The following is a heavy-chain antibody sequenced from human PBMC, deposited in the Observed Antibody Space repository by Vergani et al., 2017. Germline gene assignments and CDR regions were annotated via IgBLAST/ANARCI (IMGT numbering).Heavy chain of an antibody. V-gene: IGHV3-30*18. CDR3: AKDEPGDDYGDYGSSDYCMDV. Sequence: QVQLVESGGGVVQPGRSLRLSCAASGFTFSSYGMHWVRKAPGKGLEWVAVISYDGSNKYYEDSVKGRFTISRDNSKKTLYLQMNSLRAEDTAVYYCAKDEPGDDYGDYGSSDYCMDVCGQGTTVTVSS. CDR1: GFTFSSYG. CDR2: ISYDGSNK. J-gene: IGHJ6*02. D-gene: IGHD4-17*01.